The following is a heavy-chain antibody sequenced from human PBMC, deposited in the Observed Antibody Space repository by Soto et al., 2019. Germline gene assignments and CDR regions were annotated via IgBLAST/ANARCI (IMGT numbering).Heavy chain of an antibody. J-gene: IGHJ4*02. CDR3: ARSAPPIDY. V-gene: IGHV1-3*01. CDR2: INAGNGNT. CDR1: GYIFTSYV. Sequence: QVQLVQSGAEVKKPGASVKVSCKASGYIFTSYVMEWVRQAPGQRLEWMGWINAGNGNTKYSQKFQGRVTITRDTSANTAYMEVSSLRSEGTAVYYCARSAPPIDYWGQGTLVTVSS.